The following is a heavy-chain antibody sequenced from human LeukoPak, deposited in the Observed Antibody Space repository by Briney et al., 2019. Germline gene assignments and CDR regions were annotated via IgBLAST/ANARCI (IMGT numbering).Heavy chain of an antibody. V-gene: IGHV3-72*01. CDR1: GFTFSDHY. CDR2: SRSKVDSYTT. D-gene: IGHD3-10*01. Sequence: GGSLRLSCAASGFTFSDHYMDWVRQAPGKGLEWVGRSRSKVDSYTTEYAASVKGSFTISRDDSKNSLYLQMDSLRTEDTAVYYCARDELMVRGVIIVWGQGTLVTVSS. CDR3: ARDELMVRGVIIV. J-gene: IGHJ4*02.